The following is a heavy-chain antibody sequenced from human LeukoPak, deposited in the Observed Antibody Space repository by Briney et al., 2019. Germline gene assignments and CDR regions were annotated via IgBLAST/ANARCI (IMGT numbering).Heavy chain of an antibody. CDR2: INWNTGRI. J-gene: IGHJ4*02. D-gene: IGHD6-13*01. Sequence: PGGSLRLSCAASGFTFHEYAVNWVRQAPGKGLEWVANINWNTGRIVYADSVRGRFTVSRDNAETALYLQMNSLRAEDTAVYYCASGIAAAGKGVIDYWGQGTLVTVSS. V-gene: IGHV3-9*01. CDR1: GFTFHEYA. CDR3: ASGIAAAGKGVIDY.